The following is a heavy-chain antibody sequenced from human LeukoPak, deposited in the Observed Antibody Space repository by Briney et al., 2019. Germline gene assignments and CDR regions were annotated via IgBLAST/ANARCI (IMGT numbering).Heavy chain of an antibody. D-gene: IGHD3-22*01. CDR1: GGSISGYF. Sequence: PSETLSLTCTVSGGSISGYFWNWIRQPPGKGLEWIAYISYNGNTGYNPSLKSRVTISVDTSKNKLSLKLNSMSAADTAVYYCVRVREAYYDRAFDIWGQGTMVSVSS. J-gene: IGHJ3*02. CDR3: VRVREAYYDRAFDI. CDR2: ISYNGNT. V-gene: IGHV4-59*01.